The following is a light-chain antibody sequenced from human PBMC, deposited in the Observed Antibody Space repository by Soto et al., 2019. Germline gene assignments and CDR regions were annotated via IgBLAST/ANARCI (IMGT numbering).Light chain of an antibody. Sequence: DIQMTQSPSTLAASIGDRSTITCRASKNISSWLSWYQKKPGKAPNLLIYQASILESGVPSRFSGSGSGTEFSLTISSLQPDDFATFYCQQYNLTSLSFGGGTKVEIK. CDR1: KNISSW. CDR2: QAS. J-gene: IGKJ4*01. V-gene: IGKV1-5*03. CDR3: QQYNLTSLS.